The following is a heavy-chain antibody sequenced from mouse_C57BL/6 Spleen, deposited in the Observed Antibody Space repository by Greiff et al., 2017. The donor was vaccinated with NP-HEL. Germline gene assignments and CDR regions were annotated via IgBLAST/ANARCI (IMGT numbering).Heavy chain of an antibody. D-gene: IGHD1-1*01. V-gene: IGHV1-81*01. CDR1: GYTFTSYG. J-gene: IGHJ4*01. CDR2: IYPRSGNT. Sequence: QVQLKESGAELARPGASVKLSCKASGYTFTSYGISWVKQRTGQGLEWIGEIYPRSGNTYYNEKFKGKATLTADKSSSTAYMELRSLTSEDSAVYFCARRGTTVVLDAMDYWGQGTSVTVSS. CDR3: ARRGTTVVLDAMDY.